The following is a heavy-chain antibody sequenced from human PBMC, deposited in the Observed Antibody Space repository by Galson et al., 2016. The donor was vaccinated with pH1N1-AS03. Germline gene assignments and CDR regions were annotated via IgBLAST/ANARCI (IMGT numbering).Heavy chain of an antibody. CDR2: IIPIFGTP. CDR1: GGTFSSFA. V-gene: IGHV1-69*06. Sequence: SVKVSCKASGGTFSSFAISWVRQAPGQGLEWMGGIIPIFGTPNYAQKFQGRVTITADKSTFTAYMELSSLRSEDTAVYYWARPRGWSGHDAFDIWGQGTMVTVSS. CDR3: ARPRGWSGHDAFDI. D-gene: IGHD3-3*01. J-gene: IGHJ3*02.